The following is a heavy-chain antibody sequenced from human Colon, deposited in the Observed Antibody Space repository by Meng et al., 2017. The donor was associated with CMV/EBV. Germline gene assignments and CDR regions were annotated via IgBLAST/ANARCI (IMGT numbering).Heavy chain of an antibody. Sequence: GESLKISCAASGFTFSSYWMHWVCQAPGKGLVWVSSIKNDGTFTAYADSVKGRFTVSRDNAKDTVYLQMNSLTVEDAAVYYCGDFEAGWGQGTLVTVSS. J-gene: IGHJ4*02. D-gene: IGHD3-3*01. CDR2: IKNDGTFT. CDR1: GFTFSSYW. CDR3: GDFEAG. V-gene: IGHV3-74*01.